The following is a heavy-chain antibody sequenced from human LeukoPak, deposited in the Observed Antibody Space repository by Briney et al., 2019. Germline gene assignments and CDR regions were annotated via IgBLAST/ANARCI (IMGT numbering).Heavy chain of an antibody. CDR2: INPNSGGT. Sequence: GASVKVSCKASGYTFTGYYMHWVRQAPGQGLEWMGWINPNSGGTNYAQKFQGRVTMTRDTSISTAYMELSRLRSDDTAVYYCARDLIQLCNDFDYWGQGTLVTVSS. CDR1: GYTFTGYY. V-gene: IGHV1-2*02. J-gene: IGHJ4*02. D-gene: IGHD5-18*01. CDR3: ARDLIQLCNDFDY.